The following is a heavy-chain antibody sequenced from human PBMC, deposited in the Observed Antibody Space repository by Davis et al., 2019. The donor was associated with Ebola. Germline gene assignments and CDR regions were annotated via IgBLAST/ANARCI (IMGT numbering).Heavy chain of an antibody. CDR3: ARPGRSSSPGY. V-gene: IGHV3-48*04. J-gene: IGHJ4*02. CDR2: ISSSGSSL. Sequence: GESLKISCAASGFTFSSYSMNWVRQAPGKGLEWVSYISSSGSSLYYADSVKGRFTISRDNAKNSLYLQMNSLRAEDTALYYCARPGRSSSPGYWGQGTLVTVSS. CDR1: GFTFSSYS. D-gene: IGHD6-6*01.